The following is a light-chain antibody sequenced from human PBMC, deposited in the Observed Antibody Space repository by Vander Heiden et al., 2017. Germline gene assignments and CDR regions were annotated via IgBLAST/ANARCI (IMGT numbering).Light chain of an antibody. CDR3: QQYGSSPYT. CDR2: GAS. V-gene: IGKV3-20*01. J-gene: IGKJ2*01. Sequence: ELVLTQSPGTLSLSPGERATLSCRASQSVASSYLAWYQQKPGQAPRLIIFGASSSATGIPDRFSGSGSGTDFTLSISRLEPEDFAVYYCQQYGSSPYTFGQGTKLEIK. CDR1: QSVASSY.